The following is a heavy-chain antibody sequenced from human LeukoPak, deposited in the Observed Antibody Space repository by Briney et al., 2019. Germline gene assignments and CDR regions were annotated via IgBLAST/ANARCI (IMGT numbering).Heavy chain of an antibody. D-gene: IGHD4-11*01. V-gene: IGHV3-20*04. CDR2: INWNGGST. Sequence: PGGSLRLSCAASGFTFDDYGMSWVRQAPGKGLEWVSGINWNGGSTGYADSVKGRFTISRDNAKNSLYLQMNSLRAEDTAVYYCARDKWLTTTHYFDYWGQGTLVTVSS. CDR3: ARDKWLTTTHYFDY. J-gene: IGHJ4*02. CDR1: GFTFDDYG.